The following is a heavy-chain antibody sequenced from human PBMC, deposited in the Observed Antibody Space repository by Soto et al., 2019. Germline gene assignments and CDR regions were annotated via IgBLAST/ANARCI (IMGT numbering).Heavy chain of an antibody. D-gene: IGHD3-22*01. Sequence: QVQLVESGGGVVQPGRSLRLSCAASGFTFSSYGMHWVRQAPGKGLEWAAVIWYDGSNKYYADSVKGRFTISRDNSKNTLYLQMNSLRAEDTAVYYCARPTNYYDSSGYSYYYYYGMDVWGQGTTVTVSS. CDR3: ARPTNYYDSSGYSYYYYYGMDV. V-gene: IGHV3-33*01. J-gene: IGHJ6*02. CDR1: GFTFSSYG. CDR2: IWYDGSNK.